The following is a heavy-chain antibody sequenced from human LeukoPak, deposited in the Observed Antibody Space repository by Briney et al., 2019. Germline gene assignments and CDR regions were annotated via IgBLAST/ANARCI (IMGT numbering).Heavy chain of an antibody. Sequence: GGSLRLSCEAYGFTLSTSWMHWVCQAPEKGLEWVADIQCDGSEKCYVDSLKGRLTISRDNAKNSLYLQVNSLRAENMTVYYCVRGVGSSTSCYVRAFDIWGQGTMVTVSS. V-gene: IGHV3-52*01. CDR3: VRGVGSSTSCYVRAFDI. CDR1: GFTLSTSW. J-gene: IGHJ3*02. D-gene: IGHD2-2*01. CDR2: IQCDGSEK.